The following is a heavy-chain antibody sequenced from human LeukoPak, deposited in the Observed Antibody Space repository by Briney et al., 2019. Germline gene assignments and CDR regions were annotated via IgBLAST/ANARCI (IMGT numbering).Heavy chain of an antibody. CDR2: IYYSGST. D-gene: IGHD2-15*01. V-gene: IGHV4-61*08. J-gene: IGHJ4*02. CDR3: ARGGGGTSRGYFDY. CDR1: GGSISSGGYY. Sequence: SETLSLTCTVSGGSISSGGYYWSWIRQPPGKGLEWIGYIYYSGSTNYNPSLKSRVTISVDTSKNQFSLKLSSVTAADTAVYYCARGGGGTSRGYFDYWGQGTLVTVSS.